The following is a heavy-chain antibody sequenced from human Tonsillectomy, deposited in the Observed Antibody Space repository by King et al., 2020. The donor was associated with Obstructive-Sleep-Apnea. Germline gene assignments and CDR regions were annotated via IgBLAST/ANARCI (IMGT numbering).Heavy chain of an antibody. CDR2: SYHRWST. Sequence: QLQESGPGLVKPSGTLSLTCAVSGGSISSSNWWSWVCQPPGKGLEWIGESYHRWSTNSNPSLKSRVTISVDKSKNQFSLKLRAVTAGDTAVYYRASAGYSSGWTPSSDYWGQGTLVTVSS. CDR1: GGSISSSNW. CDR3: ASAGYSSGWTPSSDY. J-gene: IGHJ4*02. V-gene: IGHV4-4*02. D-gene: IGHD6-19*01.